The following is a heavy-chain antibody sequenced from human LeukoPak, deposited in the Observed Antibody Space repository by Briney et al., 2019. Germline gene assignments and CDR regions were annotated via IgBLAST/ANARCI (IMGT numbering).Heavy chain of an antibody. J-gene: IGHJ4*02. CDR2: ISGSGGST. D-gene: IGHD6-13*01. CDR1: GFTFSSYA. V-gene: IGHV3-23*01. Sequence: GGSLRLSCAASGFTFSSYAMSWVRQAPGKGLEWVSGISGSGGSTYYADSVKGRFTISRDNSKNTLYLQMNSLRAEDTAVYYCAKGWHSSSWYYFDYWGQGTLVTVSS. CDR3: AKGWHSSSWYYFDY.